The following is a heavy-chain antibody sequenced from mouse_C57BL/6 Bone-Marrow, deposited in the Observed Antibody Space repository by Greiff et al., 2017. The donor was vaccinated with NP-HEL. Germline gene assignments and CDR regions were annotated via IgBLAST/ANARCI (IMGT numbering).Heavy chain of an antibody. CDR3: ARPHYGSSYGYAMDY. CDR2: ISSGGSYT. V-gene: IGHV5-6*01. Sequence: EVQVVESGGDLVKPGGSLKLSCAASGFTFSSYGMSWVRQTPDKRLEWVATISSGGSYTYYPDSVKGRFTISRDNAKNTLYLQMSSLKSEDTAMYYCARPHYGSSYGYAMDYWGQGTSVTVSS. CDR1: GFTFSSYG. D-gene: IGHD1-1*01. J-gene: IGHJ4*01.